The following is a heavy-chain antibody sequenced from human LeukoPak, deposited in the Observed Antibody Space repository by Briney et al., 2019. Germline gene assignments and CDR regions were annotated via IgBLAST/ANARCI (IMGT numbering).Heavy chain of an antibody. CDR1: GFTFSSYS. CDR2: ISSSSSYI. Sequence: GGSLRLSCAASGFTFSSYSMNWVRQAPGKGLEWVSSISSSSSYIYYADSVKGRFTISRDNAKNSLYLQMNSLRAEDTAVYYCARGSGSRNYYYYYMDVWGKGTTVTVSS. V-gene: IGHV3-21*04. CDR3: ARGSGSRNYYYYYMDV. D-gene: IGHD1-26*01. J-gene: IGHJ6*03.